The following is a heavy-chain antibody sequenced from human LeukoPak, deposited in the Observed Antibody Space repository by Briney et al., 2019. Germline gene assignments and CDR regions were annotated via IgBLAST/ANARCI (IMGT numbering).Heavy chain of an antibody. V-gene: IGHV3-23*01. CDR2: ISGGGGST. CDR1: GFTFSSYD. D-gene: IGHD2-2*01. J-gene: IGHJ4*02. Sequence: GRSLRLSCAASGFTFSSYDMTWVRQAPGKGLEWVSGISGGGGSTHYGDSVKGRFTISRDNSKNTLYLQMNTLRAEDTAVYYCAKGSRGSCSRTYCYPFDYWGQGTLVTVSS. CDR3: AKGSRGSCSRTYCYPFDY.